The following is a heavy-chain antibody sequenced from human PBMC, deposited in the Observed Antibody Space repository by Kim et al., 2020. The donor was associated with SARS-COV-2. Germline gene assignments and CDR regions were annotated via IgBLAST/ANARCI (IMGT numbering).Heavy chain of an antibody. CDR2: ISYDGSNK. D-gene: IGHD3-22*01. CDR3: ATLEGYYDSSGYYHRDY. CDR1: GFTFSSYA. V-gene: IGHV3-30*04. Sequence: GGSLRLSCAASGFTFSSYAMHWVRQAPGKGLEWVAVISYDGSNKYYADSVKGRFTISRDNSKNTLYLQMNSLRAEDTAVYYCATLEGYYDSSGYYHRDYWGQGTLVTVSS. J-gene: IGHJ4*02.